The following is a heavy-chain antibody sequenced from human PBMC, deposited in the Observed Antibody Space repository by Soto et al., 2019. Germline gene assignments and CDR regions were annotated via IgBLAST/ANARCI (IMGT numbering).Heavy chain of an antibody. Sequence: QVQLVQSGAEVKKPGSSVKVSCKASGGTFSSYTISWVRQAPGQGLEWMGRIIPILGIANYAQKFQGRVTISAHKXXSTAYMELSSLRSEDTAVYYCAREMAYYYDSSGYFYGSFDYWGQGTLVTVSS. CDR3: AREMAYYYDSSGYFYGSFDY. V-gene: IGHV1-69*08. D-gene: IGHD3-22*01. CDR1: GGTFSSYT. J-gene: IGHJ4*02. CDR2: IIPILGIA.